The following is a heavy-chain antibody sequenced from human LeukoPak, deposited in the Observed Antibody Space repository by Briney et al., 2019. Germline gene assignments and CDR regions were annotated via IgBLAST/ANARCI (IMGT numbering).Heavy chain of an antibody. V-gene: IGHV4-34*01. J-gene: IGHJ4*02. CDR2: INHSGRT. D-gene: IGHD3-16*01. Sequence: SETLSLTCAVYGGSFSGYYWSWIRQPPGKGLEWIGEINHSGRTNYNPSLKSRVTISVDTSKNQFSLKLSSVTAADTAVYYCARRRGWAYYFDYWGQGTLVTVSS. CDR3: ARRRGWAYYFDY. CDR1: GGSFSGYY.